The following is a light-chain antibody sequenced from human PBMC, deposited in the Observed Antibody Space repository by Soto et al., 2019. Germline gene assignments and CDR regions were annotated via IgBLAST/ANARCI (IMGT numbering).Light chain of an antibody. CDR1: SSDVGAYNY. J-gene: IGLJ1*01. CDR3: SSYRRSTNFV. CDR2: EVR. Sequence: QPALTQPASVSGSPGQSITISCTGTSSDVGAYNYVSWYQQYPGRAPKVIIFEVRKRPSGVSTRFSGSKSGDTASLTISGLQAEADADYYCSSYRRSTNFVFGNRTKLTV. V-gene: IGLV2-14*01.